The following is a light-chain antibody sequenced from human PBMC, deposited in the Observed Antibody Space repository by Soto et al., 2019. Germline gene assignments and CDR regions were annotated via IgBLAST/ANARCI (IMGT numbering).Light chain of an antibody. J-gene: IGKJ3*01. CDR2: DAS. CDR3: QQRNFWPLT. V-gene: IGKV3D-11*01. CDR1: QGIGNY. Sequence: EDVLTQSPAILSLSPGERATLSCRASQGIGNYLAWYQQKPGQAPWLLIYDASNRATGIPARFSGSGSDTDFTLTIDSLEPEDSAVYYCQQRNFWPLTFGPGTRVEIK.